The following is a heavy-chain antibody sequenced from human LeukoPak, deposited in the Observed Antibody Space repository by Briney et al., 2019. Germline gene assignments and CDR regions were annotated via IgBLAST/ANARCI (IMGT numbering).Heavy chain of an antibody. V-gene: IGHV3-64*01. Sequence: GGSLRLSCAASGFTVSSNYMSWVRQAPGKGLEYVSAISSNGGSTYYANSVKGRFTISRDNSKNTLYLQMGSLRAEDMAVYYCAKDLAAAGSFDYWGQGTLVTVSS. CDR3: AKDLAAAGSFDY. CDR1: GFTVSSNY. CDR2: ISSNGGST. J-gene: IGHJ4*02. D-gene: IGHD6-13*01.